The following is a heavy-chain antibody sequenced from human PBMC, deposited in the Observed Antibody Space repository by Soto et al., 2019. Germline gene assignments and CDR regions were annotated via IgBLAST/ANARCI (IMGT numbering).Heavy chain of an antibody. V-gene: IGHV3-21*01. CDR3: ARDQHIVVVPAAYHYGMDV. CDR1: GFTFSSYS. Sequence: PGGSLRLSCAASGFTFSSYSMNWVRQAPGKGLEWVSSISSSSSYIYYADSVKGRFTISRDNAKNSLYLQMNSLRAEDTAVYHCARDQHIVVVPAAYHYGMDVWGQGTTVTVSS. D-gene: IGHD2-2*01. J-gene: IGHJ6*02. CDR2: ISSSSSYI.